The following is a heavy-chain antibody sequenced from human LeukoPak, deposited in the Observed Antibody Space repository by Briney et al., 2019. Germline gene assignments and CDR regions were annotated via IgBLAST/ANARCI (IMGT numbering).Heavy chain of an antibody. J-gene: IGHJ4*02. V-gene: IGHV4-59*12. CDR1: GGSIRSYY. D-gene: IGHD2-2*01. Sequence: SETLSLTCTVSGGSIRSYYWSWIRQPPGKGLEWIGYIYYSGSTNYNPSLKSRVTISVDTSKNQFSLKLSSATAADTAVYYCARGFVVVPAAMPGYWGQGTLVTVSS. CDR3: ARGFVVVPAAMPGY. CDR2: IYYSGST.